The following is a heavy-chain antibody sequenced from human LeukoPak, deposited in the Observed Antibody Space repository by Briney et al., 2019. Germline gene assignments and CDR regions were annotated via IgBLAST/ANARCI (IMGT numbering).Heavy chain of an antibody. D-gene: IGHD2-2*02. V-gene: IGHV4-39*01. CDR3: AKTGCSSTSCYTFDP. J-gene: IGHJ5*02. CDR2: IYYSGST. Sequence: SETLSLTCTVSGGSISSRSYYWAWIRQPPGKGLEWIGSIYYSGSTYYNPSLKSRVTISVDTSKNQFSLKLSSVTAADTAVYYCAKTGCSSTSCYTFDPWGQGTLVTVSS. CDR1: GGSISSRSYY.